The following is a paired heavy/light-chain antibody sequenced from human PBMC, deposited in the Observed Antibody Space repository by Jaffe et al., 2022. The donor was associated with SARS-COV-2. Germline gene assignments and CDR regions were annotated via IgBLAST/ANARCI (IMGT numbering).Light chain of an antibody. CDR3: QQYNKWPLT. J-gene: IGKJ4*01. CDR2: DAS. CDR1: QSVKSN. Sequence: EIVMTQSPATLSVSPGERATLSCRASQSVKSNLAWYQQKPGQGPRLLIYDASIRVSGIPASFSGSGSGTEFILTISSLQSEDFAVYYCQQYNKWPLTFGGGTKVEIK. V-gene: IGKV3D-15*01.
Heavy chain of an antibody. D-gene: IGHD7-27*01. CDR1: GFTFSSYP. J-gene: IGHJ5*01. CDR3: ARRGRDWGGPFDS. Sequence: EVHLLESGGGLVLPGGSLRLSCAASGFTFSSYPMTWVRQTPEKGLEWVASISSSGDYTYYADSVKGRFTMSRDNSKNTLYLQVYSLRVEDTALYYCARRGRDWGGPFDSWGQGTLITVSS. CDR2: ISSSGDYT. V-gene: IGHV3-23*01.